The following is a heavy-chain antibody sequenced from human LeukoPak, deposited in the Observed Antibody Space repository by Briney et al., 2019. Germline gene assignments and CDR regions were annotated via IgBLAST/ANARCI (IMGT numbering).Heavy chain of an antibody. Sequence: SETLSLTCTVSAVSISNSYWNWLRQSPGKGLEWIGKLTNIGTTNYNHYFKGRVTISVDTSKKQFSMKLSSVTAADTAVYFCARDPLSTNYFDIWGQGTMVTVSS. V-gene: IGHV4-59*01. CDR1: AVSISNSY. D-gene: IGHD5-24*01. CDR3: ARDPLSTNYFDI. CDR2: LTNIGTT. J-gene: IGHJ3*02.